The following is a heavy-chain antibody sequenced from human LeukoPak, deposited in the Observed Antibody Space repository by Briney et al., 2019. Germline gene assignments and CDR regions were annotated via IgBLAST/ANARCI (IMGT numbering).Heavy chain of an antibody. CDR1: GFSVSSKY. CDR2: LSSGGST. CDR3: ATSWILMVTGAFDI. D-gene: IGHD5-18*01. V-gene: IGHV3-53*01. J-gene: IGHJ3*02. Sequence: PGGSLRLSCAASGFSVSSKYMIWVRQAPGMGLEWVSVLSSGGSTYYADSVKGRFTISRDNSKNTLYLQMNSLRAEDTAVHYCATSWILMVTGAFDIWGQGTMVTVSS.